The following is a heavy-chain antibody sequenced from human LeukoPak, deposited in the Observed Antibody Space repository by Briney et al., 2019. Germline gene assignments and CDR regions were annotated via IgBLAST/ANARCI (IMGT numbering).Heavy chain of an antibody. CDR3: VRVPAYENSNFYPWYFDH. Sequence: GGSLRLSCASSGFAFSTYSMNWVRQAPGKALQWVSSITPSSNYIYYADSVKGRFTISRDNAKNSLYLQMNSLRPEDTAVYFCVRVPAYENSNFYPWYFDHWGLGTLISVSS. CDR2: ITPSSNYI. CDR1: GFAFSTYS. D-gene: IGHD3-22*01. V-gene: IGHV3-21*01. J-gene: IGHJ4*02.